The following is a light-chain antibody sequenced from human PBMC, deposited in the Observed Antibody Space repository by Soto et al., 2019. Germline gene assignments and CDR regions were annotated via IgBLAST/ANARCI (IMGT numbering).Light chain of an antibody. CDR2: DAS. CDR3: QHRNFWPPGAT. Sequence: EIVLTQSPATLSLSPGERATLSCRASQSVSSFLAWYQQKPGQPPRLLLYDASKRATGIPARFSGSGSGTDFTLTISSLEPDDFAVYYCQHRNFWPPGATFGGGTKVEIK. CDR1: QSVSSF. V-gene: IGKV3-11*01. J-gene: IGKJ4*01.